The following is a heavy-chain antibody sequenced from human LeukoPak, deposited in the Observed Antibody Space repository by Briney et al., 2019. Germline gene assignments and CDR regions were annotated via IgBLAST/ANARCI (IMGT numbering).Heavy chain of an antibody. V-gene: IGHV3-7*01. CDR3: ARSHPDWYFDY. D-gene: IGHD3-9*01. CDR2: IKQDGSEK. CDR1: GFTFSSYW. J-gene: IGHJ4*02. Sequence: GGSLRLSRAASGFTFSSYWMSWVRQAPGKGLEWVANIKQDGSEKYYVDSVKGRFTISRDNAKNSLYLQMNSLRAEDTAVYYCARSHPDWYFDYWGQGTLVTVSS.